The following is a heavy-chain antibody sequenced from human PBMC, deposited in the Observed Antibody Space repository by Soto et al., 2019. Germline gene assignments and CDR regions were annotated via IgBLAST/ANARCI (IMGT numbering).Heavy chain of an antibody. CDR1: VFTFSSYW. Sequence: SLRLSCAASVFTFSSYWMHWVRRAPGKGLVWVSRIDTYGSATRYADSVKGRFTISRDNAKNTLYLQMSTLRAEDTAVYYCARVLKSSGWDNDVFDIWGQGTIVTVSS. CDR3: ARVLKSSGWDNDVFDI. V-gene: IGHV3-74*01. D-gene: IGHD6-19*01. J-gene: IGHJ3*02. CDR2: IDTYGSAT.